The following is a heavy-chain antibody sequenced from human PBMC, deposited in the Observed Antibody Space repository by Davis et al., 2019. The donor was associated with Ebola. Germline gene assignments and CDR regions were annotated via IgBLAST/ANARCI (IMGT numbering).Heavy chain of an antibody. Sequence: ESLKISCAASGFTFSSYVITWVRQAPGKGPEWVAGITGSSDLTTYADSVRGRFTISRDNSKNTLYLQMNSLRVEDTAVYHCVKKGRLVPGNSWFDAWGQGTLVTVSS. CDR3: VKKGRLVPGNSWFDA. J-gene: IGHJ5*02. CDR2: ITGSSDLT. D-gene: IGHD1-1*01. V-gene: IGHV3-23*01. CDR1: GFTFSSYV.